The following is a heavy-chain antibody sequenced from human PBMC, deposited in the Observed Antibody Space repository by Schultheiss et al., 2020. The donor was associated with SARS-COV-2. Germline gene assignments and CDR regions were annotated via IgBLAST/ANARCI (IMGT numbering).Heavy chain of an antibody. CDR1: GGSISSGGYY. V-gene: IGHV4-31*01. CDR3: ARGLAVAGTYFDY. CDR2: IYYSGST. D-gene: IGHD6-19*01. J-gene: IGHJ4*02. Sequence: SETLSLTCTVSGGSISSGGYYWSWIRQHPGKGLEWIGYIYYSGSTYYNPSLKSLVTISVDTSKNQFSLKLSSVTAADTAVYYCARGLAVAGTYFDYWGQGTLVTVSS.